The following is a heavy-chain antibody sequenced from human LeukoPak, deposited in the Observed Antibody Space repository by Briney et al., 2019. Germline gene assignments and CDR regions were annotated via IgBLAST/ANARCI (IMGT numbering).Heavy chain of an antibody. Sequence: GGSLRLSCAASGFTFNTYGMHWVRQAPGKGLEYVSGIDPDGGTTYYANSVKGRFTISRDNSKNMVYLQMGSLRADDMAVYYCARGAQLTDYWGQGTLVTVSS. CDR3: ARGAQLTDY. V-gene: IGHV3-64*01. CDR1: GFTFNTYG. D-gene: IGHD6-13*01. CDR2: IDPDGGTT. J-gene: IGHJ4*02.